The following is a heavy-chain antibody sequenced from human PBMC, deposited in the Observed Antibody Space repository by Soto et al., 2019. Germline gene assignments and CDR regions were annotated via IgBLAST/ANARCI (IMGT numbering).Heavy chain of an antibody. CDR2: ISSSSSTI. D-gene: IGHD4-17*01. J-gene: IGHJ2*01. Sequence: EVQLVESGGGLVQPGGSLRLSCAASGFTFSSYSMNWVRQAPGKGLEWVSYISSSSSTIYYADSVKGRFTISRDNAKNSLYLQMNSLRADDTAVYYCARGTYGDYAFYWYFDLWGRGTLVTVSS. V-gene: IGHV3-48*01. CDR1: GFTFSSYS. CDR3: ARGTYGDYAFYWYFDL.